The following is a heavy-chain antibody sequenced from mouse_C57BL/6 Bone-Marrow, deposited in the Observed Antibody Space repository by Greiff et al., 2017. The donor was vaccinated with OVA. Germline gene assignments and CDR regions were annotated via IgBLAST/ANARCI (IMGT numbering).Heavy chain of an antibody. CDR2: IYPGDGDT. J-gene: IGHJ1*03. D-gene: IGHD2-4*01. CDR1: GYAFSSSW. CDR3: TREDDYDWYFDV. V-gene: IGHV1-82*01. Sequence: VKLVESGPELVKPGASVKISCKASGYAFSSSWMNWVKQRPGKGLEWIGRIYPGDGDTNYNGKVKGKATLTADKSSSTAYMQISSLTSEDSAVYFCTREDDYDWYFDVWGTGTTVTVSS.